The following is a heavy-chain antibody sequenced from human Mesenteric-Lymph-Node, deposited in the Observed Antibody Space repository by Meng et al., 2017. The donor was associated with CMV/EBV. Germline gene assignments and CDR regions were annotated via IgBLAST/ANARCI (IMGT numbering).Heavy chain of an antibody. J-gene: IGHJ4*02. CDR3: ARGSSYDILTGYFDY. Sequence: QVQLHQVGAGLLKPSETLSVTCAVYGGSLSGYYWNWIRQSPEKGLEWIGEINHSGSTTYNPSFTSRIIISVDTSTNQISLNMSSVTAADTAVYYCARGSSYDILTGYFDYWGQGALVTVSS. D-gene: IGHD3-9*01. CDR1: GGSLSGYY. CDR2: INHSGST. V-gene: IGHV4-34*01.